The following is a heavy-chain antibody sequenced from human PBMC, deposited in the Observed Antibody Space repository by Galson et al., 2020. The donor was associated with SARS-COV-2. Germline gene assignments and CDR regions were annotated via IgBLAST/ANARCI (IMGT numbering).Heavy chain of an antibody. J-gene: IGHJ6*02. CDR1: GFTFSSYG. D-gene: IGHD4-17*01. Sequence: TGGSLILSCAASGFTFSSYGMHWVRQAPGKGLEWVAVISYDGSNKYYADSVKGRFTISRDNSKNTLYLQMNSLRAEDTAVYYCARDYGDYGGMDVWGQGTTVTVSS. CDR3: ARDYGDYGGMDV. V-gene: IGHV3-30*03. CDR2: ISYDGSNK.